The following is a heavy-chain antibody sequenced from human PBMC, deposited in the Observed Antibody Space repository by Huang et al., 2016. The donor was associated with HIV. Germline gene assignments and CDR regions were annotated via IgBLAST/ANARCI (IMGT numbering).Heavy chain of an antibody. J-gene: IGHJ4*02. D-gene: IGHD3-10*01. CDR2: IKQDGREK. Sequence: EVQLVESGGGLVQPGGSLRLSCTASGFTFSSDWMSWVRQAPVKGLEWVANIKQDGREKAYVDSVKGRFSITRDNAKNSLYLQMNSRRAEDTAVYYCARRLRYYYGSGRTSGYFDYWGQGTLVTVSS. CDR1: GFTFSSDW. V-gene: IGHV3-7*01. CDR3: ARRLRYYYGSGRTSGYFDY.